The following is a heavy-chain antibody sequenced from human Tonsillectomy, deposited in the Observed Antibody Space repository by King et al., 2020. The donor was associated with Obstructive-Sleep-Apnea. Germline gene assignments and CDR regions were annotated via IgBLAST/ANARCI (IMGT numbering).Heavy chain of an antibody. J-gene: IGHJ4*02. Sequence: VQLVESGGGLVQTGGSLRLSCAASGFTFSKYAMSWVRQGPGKGLEWVSGISGSGRSTYYADSVKGRSAISRDNSKNTLFLQMNSLRAEDTAVYYCAKDPHDYGDYEGPLDHWGQGTLVTVSS. CDR2: ISGSGRST. V-gene: IGHV3-23*04. D-gene: IGHD4-17*01. CDR1: GFTFSKYA. CDR3: AKDPHDYGDYEGPLDH.